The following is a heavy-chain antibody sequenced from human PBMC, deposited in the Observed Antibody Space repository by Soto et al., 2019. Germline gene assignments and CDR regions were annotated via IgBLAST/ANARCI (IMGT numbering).Heavy chain of an antibody. CDR1: VGSFSDFY. CDR3: GPRGAVAPRGY. D-gene: IGHD2-15*01. J-gene: IGHJ4*02. V-gene: IGHV4-34*02. Sequence: QVQLQQWGAGLLKPSETLSLTCAVSVGSFSDFYWTWIRPLPGKGLEWIGEINHIGYTNYNPSLESRVAISLDTSKNQFSLNLRSVTAADTAVYYCGPRGAVAPRGYWGQGTLVTVSS. CDR2: INHIGYT.